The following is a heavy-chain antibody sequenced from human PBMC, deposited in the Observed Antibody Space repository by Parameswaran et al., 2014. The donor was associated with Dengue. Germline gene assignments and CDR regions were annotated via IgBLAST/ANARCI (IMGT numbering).Heavy chain of an antibody. CDR1: GGSFSGYY. CDR2: INHSGST. CDR3: ARRRAVTTIYYYYYMDV. Sequence: GSLRLSCAVYGGSFSGYYWSWIRQPPGKGLEWIGEINHSGSTNYNPSLKSRVTISVDTSKNQFSLKLSSVTAADTAVYYCARRRAVTTIYYYYYMDVWGKGTTVTVSS. D-gene: IGHD4-11*01. V-gene: IGHV4-34*01. J-gene: IGHJ6*03.